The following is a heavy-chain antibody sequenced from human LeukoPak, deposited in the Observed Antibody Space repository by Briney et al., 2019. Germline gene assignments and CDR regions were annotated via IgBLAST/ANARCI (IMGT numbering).Heavy chain of an antibody. CDR3: ARDRASWYMDDWFDP. V-gene: IGHV3-7*01. Sequence: QPGGSLRLSCAASGFTFSSYWMSWVRQAPGKGLEWVANIKEDGSEKYYVDSVKGRSTISRDNAKNSLYLQMNSLRAEDTAVYYCARDRASWYMDDWFDPWGQGTLVTVSS. J-gene: IGHJ5*02. CDR1: GFTFSSYW. CDR2: IKEDGSEK. D-gene: IGHD6-13*01.